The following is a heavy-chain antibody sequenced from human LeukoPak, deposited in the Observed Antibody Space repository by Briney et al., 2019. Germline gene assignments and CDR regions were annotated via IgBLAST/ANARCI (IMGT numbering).Heavy chain of an antibody. CDR3: ARARDYVWGSYGNWFDP. CDR2: IKQDGSEK. CDR1: GFTFTSYW. J-gene: IGHJ5*02. V-gene: IGHV3-7*01. Sequence: PGGSLRLSCAVSGFTFTSYWISWVRHAPGKGLEWVANIKQDGSEKYYVDSVKGRFTISRDNAKNSLYLQMNSLRAEDTAVYYCARARDYVWGSYGNWFDPWGQGTLVTVSS. D-gene: IGHD3-16*01.